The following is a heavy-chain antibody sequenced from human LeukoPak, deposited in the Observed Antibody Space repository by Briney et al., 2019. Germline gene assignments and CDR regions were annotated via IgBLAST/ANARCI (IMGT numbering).Heavy chain of an antibody. CDR3: VKDSSSGSYFDY. J-gene: IGHJ4*02. D-gene: IGHD3-10*01. CDR1: GFTFSRCA. Sequence: GGALRLSCSASGFTFSRCAMHWVRQAPGKGLEYVSAISSNGGSTYYADSVKGRFTISRDNSRNTLHLQMSSLRVEDTAVYYCVKDSSSGSYFDYWGQGTLVTVSS. V-gene: IGHV3-64D*06. CDR2: ISSNGGST.